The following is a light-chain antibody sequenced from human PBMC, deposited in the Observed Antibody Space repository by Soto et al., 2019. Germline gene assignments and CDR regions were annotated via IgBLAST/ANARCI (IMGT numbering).Light chain of an antibody. Sequence: QSVLTQPPSASGTPGQRVTISCSGSSSNIGSNYVYWYQQLPGTAPKLLIYRNNQRPSGVPDRFSGSMSDTSASLAISGLRSEDEADFYCAAWDDSLSGPVFGGGTKLTVL. CDR1: SSNIGSNY. CDR3: AAWDDSLSGPV. V-gene: IGLV1-47*01. J-gene: IGLJ3*02. CDR2: RNN.